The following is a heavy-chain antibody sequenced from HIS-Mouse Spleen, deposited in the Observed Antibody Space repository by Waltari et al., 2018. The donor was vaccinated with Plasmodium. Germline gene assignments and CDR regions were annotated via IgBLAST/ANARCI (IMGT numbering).Heavy chain of an antibody. D-gene: IGHD5-18*01. V-gene: IGHV4-4*07. CDR3: ARASGGYSYGRVFDY. Sequence: QVQLQESGPGLVKPSETLSLTCTVSGGSISSYYWSWIRQPAGKGLEWIGRIYTSGRTTYNPSLKRRVTMSVDTSKNQFSLKLSSVTAADTAVYYCARASGGYSYGRVFDYWGQGTLVTVSS. CDR2: IYTSGRT. CDR1: GGSISSYY. J-gene: IGHJ4*02.